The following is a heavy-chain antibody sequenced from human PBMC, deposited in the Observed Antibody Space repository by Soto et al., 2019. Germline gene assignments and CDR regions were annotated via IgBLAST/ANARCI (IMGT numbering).Heavy chain of an antibody. CDR3: AHAYGGTSWTNDAFDV. J-gene: IGHJ3*01. D-gene: IGHD2-2*01. CDR1: GFSLSSDGVG. V-gene: IGHV2-5*02. Sequence: QITLKESGPTLVKPTQTLTLTCTVSGFSLSSDGVGVAWIRQPPGKALEWLALIYWDDDKRYSPSLKTRLTISKDTSKNQVVLTITNMDPVDTATYYCAHAYGGTSWTNDAFDVWGQGTVVTVSS. CDR2: IYWDDDK.